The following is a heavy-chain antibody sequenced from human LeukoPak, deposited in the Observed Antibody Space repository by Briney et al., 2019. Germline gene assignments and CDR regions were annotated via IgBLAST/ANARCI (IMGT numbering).Heavy chain of an antibody. CDR2: IWYDGSNK. J-gene: IGHJ4*02. CDR1: GFTFSSYG. V-gene: IGHV3-33*01. D-gene: IGHD2/OR15-2a*01. Sequence: GGSLRLSCAASGFTFSSYGMHWVRQAPGKGLEWVALIWYDGSNKYYTDSVKGRLTISRDNSKNTLYLQMNSLRAEDTAIYYCAREGPRGNSQFDYWGQGTLITVSS. CDR3: AREGPRGNSQFDY.